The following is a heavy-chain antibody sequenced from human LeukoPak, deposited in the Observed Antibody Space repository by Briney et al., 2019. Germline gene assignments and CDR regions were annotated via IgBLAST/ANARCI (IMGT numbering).Heavy chain of an antibody. J-gene: IGHJ4*02. CDR1: GFTFSSYA. D-gene: IGHD6-6*01. Sequence: GRSLRLSCAASGFTFSSYAMHWVRQAPGKGLEWVAVISYDGSNKYYADSVKGRFTISRDNSKNTLYLQMNSLRAEDTAVYYCASVGSSSLDYWGQGTLVTVSS. V-gene: IGHV3-30-3*01. CDR2: ISYDGSNK. CDR3: ASVGSSSLDY.